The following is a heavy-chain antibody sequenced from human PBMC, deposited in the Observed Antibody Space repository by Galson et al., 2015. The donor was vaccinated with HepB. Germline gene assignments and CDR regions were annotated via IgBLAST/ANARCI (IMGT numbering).Heavy chain of an antibody. J-gene: IGHJ3*02. Sequence: SVKVSCKASGGAFSSYAISWVRQAPGQGLEWMGGIIPIFGTANYAQKFQGRVTITADESTSTAYMELSSLRSEDTAVYYCARARLFRLQLDAFDIWGQGTMVTVSS. V-gene: IGHV1-69*13. D-gene: IGHD5-24*01. CDR2: IIPIFGTA. CDR3: ARARLFRLQLDAFDI. CDR1: GGAFSSYA.